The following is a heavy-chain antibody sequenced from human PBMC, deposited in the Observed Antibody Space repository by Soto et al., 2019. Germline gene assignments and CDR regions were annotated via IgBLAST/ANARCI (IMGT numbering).Heavy chain of an antibody. CDR1: GFTFSSYS. CDR2: ISSSSSTI. D-gene: IGHD1-26*01. Sequence: GGSLRLSCAASGFTFSSYSMNWVRQAPGKGLEWVSYISSSSSTIYYADSVKGRFTVSRDNAKNSLYLQMNSLRDEDTAVYYCARDDRSGSYPSGWFDPWGQGTLVTVSS. V-gene: IGHV3-48*02. CDR3: ARDDRSGSYPSGWFDP. J-gene: IGHJ5*02.